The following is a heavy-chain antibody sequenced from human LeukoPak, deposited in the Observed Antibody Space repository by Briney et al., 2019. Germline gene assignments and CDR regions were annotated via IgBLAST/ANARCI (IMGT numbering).Heavy chain of an antibody. D-gene: IGHD3-10*01. CDR2: MNPNSGNT. V-gene: IGHV1-8*01. J-gene: IGHJ4*02. CDR1: GYTFTTYD. Sequence: GASVKVACKASGYTFTTYDINWVRQATGQGLEWMGWMNPNSGNTGYAQKFQGRVTMTRNTSMSTAYMELSSLRSEDTAVYYCARANYYGSGKKDLDYWGQGTLVTVSS. CDR3: ARANYYGSGKKDLDY.